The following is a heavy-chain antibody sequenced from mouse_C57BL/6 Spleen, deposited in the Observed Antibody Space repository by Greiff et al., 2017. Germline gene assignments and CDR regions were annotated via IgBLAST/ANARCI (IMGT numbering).Heavy chain of an antibody. CDR2: IWPGGGT. CDR3: ARGDGYSYFDY. V-gene: IGHV2-9-1*01. CDR1: GFSLTSYA. Sequence: QVQLQQSGPGLVAPSPCLSITCTASGFSLTSYAIRWVRQPPGQGLEWLGVIWPGGGTTYNSAHYSSLSISKDNSKSKVFLKMSSLQTDDTAMYYCARGDGYSYFDYWGQGTTLTVSS. J-gene: IGHJ2*01. D-gene: IGHD2-3*01.